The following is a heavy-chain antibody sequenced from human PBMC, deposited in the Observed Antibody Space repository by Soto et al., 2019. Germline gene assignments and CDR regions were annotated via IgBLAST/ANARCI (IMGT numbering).Heavy chain of an antibody. Sequence: EVQLLDSGGGLVQPGGSLRLSCTASGFTFSDYAMSWVRQPPGKGLEWVSVISAGGSTYYADSVKGRFTVSRANSKNTLYLQMNSLRAEDTAVYYCANVPIWCSSTSCYTVGFDYWGQGTLVSVSS. V-gene: IGHV3-23*01. CDR1: GFTFSDYA. CDR3: ANVPIWCSSTSCYTVGFDY. D-gene: IGHD2-2*02. J-gene: IGHJ4*02. CDR2: ISAGGST.